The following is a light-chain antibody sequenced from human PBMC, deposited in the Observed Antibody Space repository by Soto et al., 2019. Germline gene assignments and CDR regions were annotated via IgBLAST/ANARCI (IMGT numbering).Light chain of an antibody. J-gene: IGKJ4*01. Sequence: EIVLTQSPGTLSLSPGDRATLSCRASQSISSSYLAWYQQKPGQAPRLLIYGASSRATGIPDRFSGSGSGARFPLPVSRLEAEDFAVYYCQQYGSSPLTFGGGTKVEI. CDR1: QSISSSY. CDR2: GAS. V-gene: IGKV3-20*01. CDR3: QQYGSSPLT.